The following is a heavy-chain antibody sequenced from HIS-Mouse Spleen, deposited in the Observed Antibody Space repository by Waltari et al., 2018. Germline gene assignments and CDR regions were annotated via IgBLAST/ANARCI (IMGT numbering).Heavy chain of an antibody. D-gene: IGHD5-12*01. CDR1: GFTFSSYG. Sequence: QVQLVESGGGVVQPGSSLRLSCAASGFTFSSYGMHRVRQAPGKGLEWVAVIWYDGSNKYYADSVKGRFTISRDNSKNTLYLQMNSLRAEDTAVYYCAKDLARKDSGYDAFDIWGQGTMVTVSS. CDR3: AKDLARKDSGYDAFDI. CDR2: IWYDGSNK. J-gene: IGHJ3*02. V-gene: IGHV3-33*06.